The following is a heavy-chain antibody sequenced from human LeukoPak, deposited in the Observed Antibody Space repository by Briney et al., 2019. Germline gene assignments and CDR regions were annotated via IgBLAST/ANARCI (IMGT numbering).Heavy chain of an antibody. V-gene: IGHV4-61*01. CDR3: ASTLILQGGNYCSFDY. J-gene: IGHJ4*02. D-gene: IGHD2-21*02. Sequence: PWETLSLTCSVSGGSASSGRYDWSCMRQPPGKGLEWTGYSCYSWSTDDNRSLNSRVTISVDTTKNQFSLKLSSGTAADTVVYYYASTLILQGGNYCSFDYWGQGTLVTVSS. CDR1: GGSASSGRYD. CDR2: SCYSWST.